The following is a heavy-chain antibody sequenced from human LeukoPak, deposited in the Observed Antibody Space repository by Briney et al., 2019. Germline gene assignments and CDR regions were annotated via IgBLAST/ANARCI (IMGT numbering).Heavy chain of an antibody. D-gene: IGHD3-3*01. V-gene: IGHV1-2*02. J-gene: IGHJ5*02. CDR2: INPNSGGT. CDR3: ARDGYDFWSGYYPHPNINWFDP. CDR1: GYTFTGYY. Sequence: ASVKVSCKASGYTFTGYYMHWVRQAPGQGLEWMGWINPNSGGTNYAQKFQGRVTMTRDTSISTAHMELSRLRSDDTAVYYCARDGYDFWSGYYPHPNINWFDPWGQGTLATVSS.